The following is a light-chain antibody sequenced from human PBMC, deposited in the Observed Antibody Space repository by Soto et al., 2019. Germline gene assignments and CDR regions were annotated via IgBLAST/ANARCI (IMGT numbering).Light chain of an antibody. Sequence: DIQMTQSPSSLSASVGDRVTITCRASQSISSYLNWYQQKPGKAPKLLIYAASSSHSGVPSRFSGSGPATNHTLTISRLQPEDFATHYCHQTYSTPPLTFGPGTKVHIK. CDR1: QSISSY. CDR2: AAS. J-gene: IGKJ3*01. V-gene: IGKV1-39*01. CDR3: HQTYSTPPLT.